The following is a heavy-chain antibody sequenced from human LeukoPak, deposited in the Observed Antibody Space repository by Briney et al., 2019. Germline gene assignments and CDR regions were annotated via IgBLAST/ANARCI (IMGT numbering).Heavy chain of an antibody. J-gene: IGHJ4*02. Sequence: GGSLRLSCAASGFTFSTYSINWVRQAPGKGLEWVSSISSSSNYIYYADSVKGRFTISRDNAKNSLYLQMNSLRAEDTAVYYCARGGAVAGNNYFDYWGQGTLVTVSS. CDR1: GFTFSTYS. D-gene: IGHD6-19*01. V-gene: IGHV3-21*01. CDR2: ISSSSNYI. CDR3: ARGGAVAGNNYFDY.